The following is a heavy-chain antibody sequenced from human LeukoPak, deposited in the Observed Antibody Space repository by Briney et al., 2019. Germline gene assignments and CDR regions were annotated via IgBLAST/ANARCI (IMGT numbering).Heavy chain of an antibody. V-gene: IGHV4-61*02. J-gene: IGHJ6*02. CDR3: ARGLGGSYYYYYGMDV. D-gene: IGHD1-26*01. Sequence: SETLSLTCTVSGGSISSGSYYWSWIRQPAGKELEWIGRIYTSGRSNYNPSLKSRVTISVDTSKNQFSLKLSSVTAAATAVYYCARGLGGSYYYYYGMDVWGQGTTVTVSS. CDR1: GGSISSGSYY. CDR2: IYTSGRS.